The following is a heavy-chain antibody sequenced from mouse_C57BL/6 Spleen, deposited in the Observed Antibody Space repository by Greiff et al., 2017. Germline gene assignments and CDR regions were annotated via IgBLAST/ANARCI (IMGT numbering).Heavy chain of an antibody. J-gene: IGHJ4*01. Sequence: VESGGGLVKPGGSLKLSCAASGFTFSSYAMSWVRQTPEKRLEWVATISDGGRYTYYPDNVKGRFTISRDNAKNNLYLQMSHLKSEDTAMYYCARETTVVATGGAMDYWGQGTSVTVSS. CDR1: GFTFSSYA. V-gene: IGHV5-4*01. CDR3: ARETTVVATGGAMDY. D-gene: IGHD1-1*01. CDR2: ISDGGRYT.